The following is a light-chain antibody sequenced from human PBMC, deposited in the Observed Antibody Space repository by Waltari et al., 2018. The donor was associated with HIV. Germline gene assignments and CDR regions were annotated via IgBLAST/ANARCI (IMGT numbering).Light chain of an antibody. CDR3: QQYNNWPYT. J-gene: IGKJ2*01. Sequence: DIVMTQSPATLSVSPGERVTLSCRAIQTVSSSLAWYQQKPGQAPRLLIFGASARAPGIPARFSGSGSGTEFALTISSLQSEDFAVYYCQQYNNWPYTFGQGTKLEIK. CDR1: QTVSSS. V-gene: IGKV3-15*01. CDR2: GAS.